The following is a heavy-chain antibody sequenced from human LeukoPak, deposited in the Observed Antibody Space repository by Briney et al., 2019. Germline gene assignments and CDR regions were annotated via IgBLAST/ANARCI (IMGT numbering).Heavy chain of an antibody. J-gene: IGHJ4*02. V-gene: IGHV3-21*01. CDR1: GFTFSSYS. Sequence: GGSLRLSCAASGFTFSSYSMNWVRQAPGKGLEWVSSISGNNNYIYYADSVGGRFTISRDNARDSLFLQMDSLRAEDTAMYYCARDPHNPGPIDYWGQGTLVTVSS. CDR3: ARDPHNPGPIDY. CDR2: ISGNNNYI.